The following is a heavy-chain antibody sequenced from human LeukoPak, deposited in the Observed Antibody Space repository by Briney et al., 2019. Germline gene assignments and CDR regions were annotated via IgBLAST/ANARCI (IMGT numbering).Heavy chain of an antibody. J-gene: IGHJ4*02. CDR3: AGNRGLGRDY. CDR2: INHSGST. D-gene: IGHD4-23*01. Sequence: SETLSLTCAVYGGSFSGYYWSWIRHPAGKWLEWIGEINHSGSTNYNPSLKSRVTISVDTSKNQFSLKLSSVTAADTAVYYCAGNRGLGRDYWGQGTLVTVSS. CDR1: GGSFSGYY. V-gene: IGHV4-34*01.